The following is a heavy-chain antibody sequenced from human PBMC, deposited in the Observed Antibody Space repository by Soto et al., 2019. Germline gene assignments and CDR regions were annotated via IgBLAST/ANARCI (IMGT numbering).Heavy chain of an antibody. CDR3: ARGFGELHRYYYMDV. V-gene: IGHV3-23*01. Sequence: GGSLRLSCAASGFTFTNYAMSWVRQAPGKGLEWVSSISVNSDTTNYAHSVKGRFTISRDNSKNTMYLQMNSLRAEDTAVYFCARGFGELHRYYYMDVWGKGTTVTVSS. CDR1: GFTFTNYA. J-gene: IGHJ6*03. CDR2: ISVNSDTT. D-gene: IGHD3-10*01.